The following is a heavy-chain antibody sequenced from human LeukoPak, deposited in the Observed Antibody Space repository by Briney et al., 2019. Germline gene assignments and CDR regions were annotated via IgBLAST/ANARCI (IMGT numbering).Heavy chain of an antibody. CDR2: INHSGST. V-gene: IGHV4-34*01. CDR3: ARVYYSSSIYYYYYMDV. CDR1: GFTFSSYG. Sequence: PGGSLRLSCAASGFTFSSYGMNWVRQAPGKGLEWIGEINHSGSTNYNPSLKSRVTISVDTSKNQFSLKLSSVTAADTAVYYCARVYYSSSIYYYYYMDVWGKGTTVTVSS. D-gene: IGHD6-6*01. J-gene: IGHJ6*03.